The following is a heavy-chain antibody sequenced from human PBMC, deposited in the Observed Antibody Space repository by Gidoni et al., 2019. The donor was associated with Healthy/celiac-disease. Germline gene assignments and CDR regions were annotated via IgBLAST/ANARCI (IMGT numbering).Heavy chain of an antibody. D-gene: IGHD6-6*01. Sequence: EVQLLESGGGLVQPGGSLRLSCSASGFTFSIYAMSWVRQAPGKGLEGVSAIRGSGGRTYDADSVKGRFTISRDNSKNTLYLQMNSLRAEDTAVYYCAKDQWGTESSSSYWYFDLWGRGTLVTVSS. V-gene: IGHV3-23*01. J-gene: IGHJ2*01. CDR1: GFTFSIYA. CDR3: AKDQWGTESSSSYWYFDL. CDR2: IRGSGGRT.